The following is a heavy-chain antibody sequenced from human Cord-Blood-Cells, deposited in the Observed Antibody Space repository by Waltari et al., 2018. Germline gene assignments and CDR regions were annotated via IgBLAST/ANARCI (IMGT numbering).Heavy chain of an antibody. D-gene: IGHD4-17*01. V-gene: IGHV3-48*02. CDR1: GFTFSSDS. CDR3: ARGRKGSTVTDY. CDR2: ISSSSSTI. Sequence: EVQLVESGGGLVQPGGSMRLSCADSGFTFSSDSMNWVRQAPGKGLEWVSYISSSSSTIYYADSVKGRFTISRDNAKNSLYLQMNSLRDEDTAVYYCARGRKGSTVTDYWGQGTLVTVSS. J-gene: IGHJ4*02.